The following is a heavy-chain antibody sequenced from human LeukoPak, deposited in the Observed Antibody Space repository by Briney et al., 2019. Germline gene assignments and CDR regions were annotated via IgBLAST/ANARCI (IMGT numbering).Heavy chain of an antibody. Sequence: SVTVSSTAPGGTFTTYATSWVRHAPGQGLEWMGGVIPIFGTANYTQKFQGRVTITADKSTSTAYMELSSLRSEDTAVYYCARASSSYGDYVPYAFDIWGQGTMVTVSS. D-gene: IGHD4-17*01. V-gene: IGHV1-69*06. J-gene: IGHJ3*02. CDR2: VIPIFGTA. CDR1: GGTFTTYA. CDR3: ARASSSYGDYVPYAFDI.